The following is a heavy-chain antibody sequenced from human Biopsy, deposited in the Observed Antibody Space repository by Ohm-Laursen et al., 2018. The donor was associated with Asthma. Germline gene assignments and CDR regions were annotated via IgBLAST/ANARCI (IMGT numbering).Heavy chain of an antibody. V-gene: IGHV4-39*07. CDR3: ARERAGYYGSGSYLGY. Sequence: TLSLTCTVSGGSMSSSSYYWGWIRQPPGKGLEWMGSISYTGSAYHNPSLKSRVTISVDTSKNQFSLKLSSVTAADTAVYYCARERAGYYGSGSYLGYWGQGTLVTVSS. D-gene: IGHD3-10*01. CDR2: ISYTGSA. CDR1: GGSMSSSSYY. J-gene: IGHJ4*02.